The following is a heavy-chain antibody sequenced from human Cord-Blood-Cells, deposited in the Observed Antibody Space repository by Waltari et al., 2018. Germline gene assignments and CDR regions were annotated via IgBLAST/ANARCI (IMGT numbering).Heavy chain of an antibody. CDR3: ARRGRDYSNYYYYGMDV. CDR1: GGTFSSYA. CDR2: SIPIFGTA. Sequence: QVQLVQSGAEVKKPGSSVKVSCKASGGTFSSYAISWVRQAPGQGLEWMGWSIPIFGTANYAQKCQGRGTITADESTSTAYMELSSLRSEDTAVYYCARRGRDYSNYYYYGMDVWGQGTTVTVSS. V-gene: IGHV1-69*01. D-gene: IGHD4-4*01. J-gene: IGHJ6*02.